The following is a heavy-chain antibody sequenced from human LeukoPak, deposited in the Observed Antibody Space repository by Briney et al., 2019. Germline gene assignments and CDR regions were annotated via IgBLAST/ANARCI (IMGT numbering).Heavy chain of an antibody. D-gene: IGHD3-22*01. CDR3: ARVPSPPHYYDSSGYYS. CDR1: GFTFDDYG. J-gene: IGHJ5*02. V-gene: IGHV3-20*04. CDR2: INWNGGST. Sequence: GGSLRLSCAASGFTFDDYGMSWVRQAPGKGLEWVSGINWNGGSTGYADSVKGRFTISRDNAKNSLHLQINSLRAEDTAVYYCARVPSPPHYYDSSGYYSWGQGTLVTVSS.